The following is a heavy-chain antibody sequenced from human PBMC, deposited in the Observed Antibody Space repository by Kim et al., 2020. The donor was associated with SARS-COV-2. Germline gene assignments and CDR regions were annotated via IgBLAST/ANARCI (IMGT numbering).Heavy chain of an antibody. CDR1: GGSFSGYY. Sequence: SETLSLTCAVYGGSFSGYYWTWIRQPPGKGLEWIGEINQSGNTYYNPSLKSRGTISVDTSKSQFSLKLSSVTAADTAVYYCARPRTYGDNDVFDIWGQGTIVSVSS. D-gene: IGHD4-17*01. J-gene: IGHJ3*02. CDR2: INQSGNT. CDR3: ARPRTYGDNDVFDI. V-gene: IGHV4-34*01.